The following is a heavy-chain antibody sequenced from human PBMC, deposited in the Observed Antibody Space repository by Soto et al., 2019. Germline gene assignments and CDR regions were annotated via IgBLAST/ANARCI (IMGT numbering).Heavy chain of an antibody. CDR2: ISSSSSTI. CDR3: ARDPSRWLVADDACEM. D-gene: IGHD6-19*01. CDR1: GFTFSSYS. Sequence: GGSLRLSCAASGFTFSSYSMNWVRQAPGKGLEWVSYISSSSSTIYYADSVKGRFTISRDNAKNSLYLQMNSLRAEDTAVYYCARDPSRWLVADDACEMWGQGTMSSVSS. V-gene: IGHV3-48*01. J-gene: IGHJ3*02.